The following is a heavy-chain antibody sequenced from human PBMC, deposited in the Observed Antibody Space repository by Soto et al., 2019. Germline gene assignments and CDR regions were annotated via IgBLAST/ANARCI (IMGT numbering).Heavy chain of an antibody. CDR3: ARGAMDNFDY. Sequence: SVKVSCKASGGTFGSQGIAWVRQAPGQGLEWMGGFIAMLGTPTYAKKVQGRATISADESLTSSYLELRSLRSEDTGVYFCARGAMDNFDYWGQGTVVTVSS. V-gene: IGHV1-69*13. CDR2: FIAMLGTP. CDR1: GGTFGSQG. J-gene: IGHJ4*02. D-gene: IGHD5-18*01.